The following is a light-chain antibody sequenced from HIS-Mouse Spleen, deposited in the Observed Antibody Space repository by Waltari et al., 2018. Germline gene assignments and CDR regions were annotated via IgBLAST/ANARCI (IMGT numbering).Light chain of an antibody. CDR3: CSYAGSSTFEV. Sequence: QYALPQPASVSGSPGQSITISCTGTSSDVGSYNLVSWYQQHPGKAPKPMIYEGSKRPSGVSNRFSGSKSGNTASLTISGLQAEDEADYYCCSYAGSSTFEVFGGGTKLTVL. J-gene: IGLJ2*01. CDR2: EGS. CDR1: SSDVGSYNL. V-gene: IGLV2-23*03.